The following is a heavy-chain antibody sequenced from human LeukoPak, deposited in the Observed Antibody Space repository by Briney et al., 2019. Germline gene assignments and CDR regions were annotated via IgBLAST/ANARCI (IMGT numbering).Heavy chain of an antibody. J-gene: IGHJ5*02. CDR2: INPNSGGT. CDR3: ARVRVVVVPAAIRGGRFDP. CDR1: GYTFTGYY. V-gene: IGHV1-2*02. D-gene: IGHD2-2*01. Sequence: ASVKVSCKASGYTFTGYYMHWVRQAPGQGLEWMGWINPNSGGTNYAQKFRGRVTMTRDTSISTAYMELSRLRSDDTAVYYCARVRVVVVPAAIRGGRFDPWGQGTLVTVSS.